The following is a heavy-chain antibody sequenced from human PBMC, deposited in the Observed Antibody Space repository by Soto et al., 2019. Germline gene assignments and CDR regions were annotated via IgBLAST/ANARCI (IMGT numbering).Heavy chain of an antibody. CDR1: GGTFSSYA. CDR3: ARDYYDSSGYYYHYYGMDV. D-gene: IGHD3-22*01. Sequence: ASVKVSCKASGGTFSSYAISWVRQAPGQGLEWMGGIIPIFGTANYAQKFQGRVTITADESTSTAYMELSSLRSEDTAVYYCARDYYDSSGYYYHYYGMDVWGQGTTVTVSS. CDR2: IIPIFGTA. J-gene: IGHJ6*02. V-gene: IGHV1-69*13.